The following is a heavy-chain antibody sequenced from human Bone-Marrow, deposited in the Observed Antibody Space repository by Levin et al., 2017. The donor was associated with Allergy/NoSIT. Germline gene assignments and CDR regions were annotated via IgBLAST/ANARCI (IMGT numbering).Heavy chain of an antibody. CDR1: GGSVSSGSYY. D-gene: IGHD3-10*01. CDR3: ARGDYGSGPDY. Sequence: RSSETLSLTCTVSGGSVSSGSYYWSWIRQPPGKGLEWIGYIYYSGSTNYNPSLKSRVTISVDTSKNQFSLKLSSVTAADTAVYYCARGDYGSGPDYWGQGTLVTVSS. CDR2: IYYSGST. J-gene: IGHJ4*02. V-gene: IGHV4-61*01.